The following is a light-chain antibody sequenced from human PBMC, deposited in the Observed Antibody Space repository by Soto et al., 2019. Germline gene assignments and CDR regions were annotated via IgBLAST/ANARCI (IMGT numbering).Light chain of an antibody. V-gene: IGLV3-21*04. CDR2: YNR. Sequence: SYELTQPPSLSVAPGQTARITCEAIDIGAKSVNWYQVKAGQAPVSVIYYNRDRPSGIPDRFSGSNSGSPATLTISGVEAGDEADYYCQVWDRDSEHYVFGTGTKVTVL. CDR1: DIGAKS. CDR3: QVWDRDSEHYV. J-gene: IGLJ1*01.